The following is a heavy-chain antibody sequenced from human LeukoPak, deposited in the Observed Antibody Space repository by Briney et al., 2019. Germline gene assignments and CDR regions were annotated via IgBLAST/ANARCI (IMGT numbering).Heavy chain of an antibody. CDR2: IYYSGST. J-gene: IGHJ3*02. D-gene: IGHD4-23*01. V-gene: IGHV4-59*01. Sequence: SETLSLTCTVSGGSISSYYWCWIRQPPGKGLEWIGYIYYSGSTNYNPSLKSRVTISVDTSKNQFSLKLSSVTAADTAVYYCARDDSFHGGAFDIWGQGTMVTVSS. CDR3: ARDDSFHGGAFDI. CDR1: GGSISSYY.